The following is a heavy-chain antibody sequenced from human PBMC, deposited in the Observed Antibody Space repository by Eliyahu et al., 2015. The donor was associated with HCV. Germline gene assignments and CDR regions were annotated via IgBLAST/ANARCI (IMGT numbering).Heavy chain of an antibody. CDR1: GFXFSVYA. V-gene: IGHV3-23*01. D-gene: IGHD2-21*01. CDR2: ISGSGSTT. J-gene: IGHJ4*02. Sequence: EVQLLESGGGLVQPGGSLRLSCAASGFXFSVYAMSWVRQAPGKGLEWVSAISGSGSTTYYADSVRGRFIISRDSSKNTLYLQMNSLRAEDTAIYYCTKDLGVVQDSWGQGTLVTVSS. CDR3: TKDLGVVQDS.